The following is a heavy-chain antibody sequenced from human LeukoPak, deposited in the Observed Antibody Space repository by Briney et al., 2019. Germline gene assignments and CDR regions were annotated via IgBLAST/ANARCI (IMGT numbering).Heavy chain of an antibody. CDR2: ISSSSSYI. CDR3: ARGFVEKYYCSGGSCYLDY. CDR1: GFTFSSYS. Sequence: PGGSLRLSCAASGFTFSSYSMNWVRQAPGKGLEWVSSISSSSSYIYYADSVKGRFTISRDNAKNSLYLQMNSLRAEDAAVYYCARGFVEKYYCSGGSCYLDYWGQGTLVTVSS. D-gene: IGHD2-15*01. J-gene: IGHJ4*02. V-gene: IGHV3-21*01.